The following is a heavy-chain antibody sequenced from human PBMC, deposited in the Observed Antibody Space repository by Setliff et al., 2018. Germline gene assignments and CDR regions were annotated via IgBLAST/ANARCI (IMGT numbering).Heavy chain of an antibody. CDR1: GGSISRGSYD. D-gene: IGHD5-18*01. Sequence: TLSLTCTVSGGSISRGSYDWSWIRQPAGKGLEWIGRIYTSGSTNYNPSLKSRVTISVDTSKNQFSLKLSSVTAADTAVYYCARGGYSYGLGGFPLDYWGQGTLVTVSS. CDR3: ARGGYSYGLGGFPLDY. V-gene: IGHV4-61*02. J-gene: IGHJ4*02. CDR2: IYTSGST.